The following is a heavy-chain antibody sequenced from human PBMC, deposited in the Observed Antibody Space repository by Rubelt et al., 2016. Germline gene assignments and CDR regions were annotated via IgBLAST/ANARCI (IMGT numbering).Heavy chain of an antibody. CDR1: GFTFSSYS. V-gene: IGHV3-23*04. J-gene: IGHJ4*02. CDR3: AKDLKTRPACLDY. Sequence: EVQLVESGGGLVQPGGSLRLSSAASGFTFSSYSMNWVRQAPGKGLEWVSAISGSGGSTYYADSVNGRFTISRDNSKNTLFLQSNSLRAEDTAVYYCAKDLKTRPACLDYWGQGTLVTVSS. CDR2: ISGSGGST. D-gene: IGHD1-7*01.